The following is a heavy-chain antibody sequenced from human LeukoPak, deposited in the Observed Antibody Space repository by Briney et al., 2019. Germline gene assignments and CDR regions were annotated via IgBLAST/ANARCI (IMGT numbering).Heavy chain of an antibody. CDR3: AGDYYEGSDYWFGH. V-gene: IGHV1-24*01. D-gene: IGHD3-22*01. CDR2: FDPEDGET. Sequence: ASVSVSCKVSGYTLTDLSIHWVRQAPGRGLEWMGGFDPEDGETINAQKFQGRVTMTGDTSTDTAYMELSSLRSEDTAVYYCAGDYYEGSDYWFGHWGQGTRVTVSS. J-gene: IGHJ1*01. CDR1: GYTLTDLS.